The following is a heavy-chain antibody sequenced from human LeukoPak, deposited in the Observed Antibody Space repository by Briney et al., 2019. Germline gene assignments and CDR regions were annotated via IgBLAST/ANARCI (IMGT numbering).Heavy chain of an antibody. D-gene: IGHD1-26*01. J-gene: IGHJ4*02. Sequence: GRSLRLSCAASGFTFSVYPLHWVRQAPGKGLEWVAVISYDGSNKYYADSLKGRFTISRDNSKNTLYLQMNSLRAEDTAVYYCAKGDLFPGAFDYWGQGTLVTVSS. CDR1: GFTFSVYP. CDR2: ISYDGSNK. V-gene: IGHV3-30-3*01. CDR3: AKGDLFPGAFDY.